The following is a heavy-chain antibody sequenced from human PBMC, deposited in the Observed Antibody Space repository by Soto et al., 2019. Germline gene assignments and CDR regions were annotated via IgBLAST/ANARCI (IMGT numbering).Heavy chain of an antibody. CDR1: GFSLTTSGVG. V-gene: IGHV2-5*02. CDR3: AHRVLRTVFGLVTTTAIYFDF. D-gene: IGHD3-3*01. J-gene: IGHJ4*02. CDR2: IYWDDDK. Sequence: QITLNESGPTVVRPTETLTLTCRFSGFSLTTSGVGVGWIRQSPGKAPEWLALIYWDDDKRYSASLKSRLTITKEPSKNQLVLTVSDLDPTDTATYYCAHRVLRTVFGLVTTTAIYFDFWGQGTPVAVSS.